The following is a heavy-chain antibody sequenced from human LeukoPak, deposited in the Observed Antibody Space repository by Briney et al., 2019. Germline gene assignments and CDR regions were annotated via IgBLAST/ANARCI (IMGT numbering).Heavy chain of an antibody. CDR2: ISGSGGST. D-gene: IGHD6-19*01. V-gene: IGHV3-23*01. CDR3: AKGQIWLVRNYYYMDV. Sequence: PGGSLRLSCAASGFTFSSYPMSWVRQAPGKGLEWVSAISGSGGSTYYADSVKGRFTISRDNSKNTLYLQMNSMRAEDTAVYYCAKGQIWLVRNYYYMDVWGKGTTVTVSS. J-gene: IGHJ6*03. CDR1: GFTFSSYP.